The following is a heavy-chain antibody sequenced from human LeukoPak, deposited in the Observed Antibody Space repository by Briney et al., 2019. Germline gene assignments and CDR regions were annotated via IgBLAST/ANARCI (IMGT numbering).Heavy chain of an antibody. D-gene: IGHD3-9*01. CDR1: GFTFSTYG. J-gene: IGHJ4*02. CDR2: IRYDGGIK. Sequence: GGSLRLSCAASGFTFSTYGMHWVRQAPGKGLEWVAFIRYDGGIKHYTDAVKGRFTISRDNSKNTLYLQINSLRTEDTAVYYCAKDRGSRNVILTCRPRASMDFDHWGQGTLVTVSS. V-gene: IGHV3-30*02. CDR3: AKDRGSRNVILTCRPRASMDFDH.